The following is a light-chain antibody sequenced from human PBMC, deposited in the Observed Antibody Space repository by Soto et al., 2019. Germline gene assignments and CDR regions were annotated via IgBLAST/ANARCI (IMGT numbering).Light chain of an antibody. CDR2: EVS. V-gene: IGLV2-8*01. Sequence: QSALAQPPSASGSPGQSVTITCTGTNSDVGTYNYVSWYQHHPGKAPKFLIYEVSRRPFGVPDRYSGSKSDNTATLTVSGRHAQDEANYYCTSHAGSNNLVFRGGTKHTV. CDR1: NSDVGTYNY. J-gene: IGLJ3*02. CDR3: TSHAGSNNLV.